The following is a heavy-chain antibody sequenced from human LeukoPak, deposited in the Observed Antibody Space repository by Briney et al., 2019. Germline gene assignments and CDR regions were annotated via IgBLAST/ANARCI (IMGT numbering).Heavy chain of an antibody. CDR2: VSYSGST. CDR1: GGSVSSFY. J-gene: IGHJ3*02. CDR3: ARGRGYGGNYLRAFDI. Sequence: PSETLSLTCTVSGGSVSSFYWGWVRQPPGKGLEWIGSVSYSGSTYYNPSLRSRVTISVDTSKNQFSLKVRSVTAADTAVYYCARGRGYGGNYLRAFDIWGQGTMVSVSS. V-gene: IGHV4-39*07. D-gene: IGHD1-26*01.